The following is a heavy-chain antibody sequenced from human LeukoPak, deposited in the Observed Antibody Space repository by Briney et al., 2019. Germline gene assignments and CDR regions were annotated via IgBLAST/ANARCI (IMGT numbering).Heavy chain of an antibody. CDR3: ARVRYGGYDFDQ. D-gene: IGHD4-17*01. CDR2: SRNKAHSYTT. V-gene: IGHV3-72*01. Sequence: GGSLRLSCAASGVTLSDHHMDWVCQPPGKGLEWIGRSRNKAHSYTTEYAASVKGRFAISRDDSNNSLYLQMNSLNSEDTAVYYCARVRYGGYDFDQWGQGTLVTVSS. CDR1: GVTLSDHH. J-gene: IGHJ4*02.